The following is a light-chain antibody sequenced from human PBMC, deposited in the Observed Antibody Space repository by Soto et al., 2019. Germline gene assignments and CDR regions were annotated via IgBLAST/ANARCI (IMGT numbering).Light chain of an antibody. CDR3: MQALATPST. Sequence: DIVMTQSPLSLPVTPGEPASISCRSSQSLLHSNGYNYLDWYLQKPGQSPQLLIYLGSNRTSGVHVRFSGSGSGTEATHKISRVEVEDVDVYYSMQALATPSTVGRATKLEIK. CDR1: QSLLHSNGYNY. J-gene: IGKJ2*02. CDR2: LGS. V-gene: IGKV2-28*01.